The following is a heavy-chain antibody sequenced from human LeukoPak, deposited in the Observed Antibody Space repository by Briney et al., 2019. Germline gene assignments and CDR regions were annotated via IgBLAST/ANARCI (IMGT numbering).Heavy chain of an antibody. CDR2: INHSGST. CDR1: GDSISSSS. V-gene: IGHV4-34*01. Sequence: SETLSLTCTVSGDSISSSSWSWIRQPPGKGLEWIGEINHSGSTNYNPSLKSRVTISVDTSKNQFSLKLSSVTAADTAVYYCARAPERIQLWSYRNAFDIWGQGTMVTVSS. CDR3: ARAPERIQLWSYRNAFDI. D-gene: IGHD5-18*01. J-gene: IGHJ3*02.